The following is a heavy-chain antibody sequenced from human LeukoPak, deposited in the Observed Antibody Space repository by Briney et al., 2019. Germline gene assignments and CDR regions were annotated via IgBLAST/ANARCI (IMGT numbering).Heavy chain of an antibody. Sequence: ASVKVSCKASGYTFTGYYMHWVRQTPGQGLEWMGWINPNSGGTNYAQKFQGRVTMTRDTSISTAYMELSRLRSDDTAVYYCARWGVTKSYDSSGYYHSFDYWGQGTLVTVSS. D-gene: IGHD3-22*01. CDR3: ARWGVTKSYDSSGYYHSFDY. CDR2: INPNSGGT. J-gene: IGHJ4*02. V-gene: IGHV1-2*02. CDR1: GYTFTGYY.